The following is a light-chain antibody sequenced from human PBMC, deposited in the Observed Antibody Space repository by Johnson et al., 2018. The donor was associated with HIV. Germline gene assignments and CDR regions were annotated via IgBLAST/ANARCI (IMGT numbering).Light chain of an antibody. J-gene: IGLJ1*01. CDR1: SSNIGNNY. CDR2: DNN. Sequence: QSVLTQPPSVSAAPGQKVTISCSGSSSNIGNNYVSWYQQLPGTAPKLLIYDNNKRPSGIPDRFSGSKSGTSATLGITGLQTGDEADYYCGTWDSSLSASYVLGTGTHVTVL. V-gene: IGLV1-51*01. CDR3: GTWDSSLSASYV.